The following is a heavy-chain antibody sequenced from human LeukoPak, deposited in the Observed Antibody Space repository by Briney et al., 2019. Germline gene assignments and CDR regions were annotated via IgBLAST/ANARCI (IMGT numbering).Heavy chain of an antibody. CDR1: GFTFSSYA. Sequence: GRSLRLSCAASGFTFSSYAMHWVRQAPGKGLEWVAVISYDGSNKYYADSVKGRFTISRDNSKNTLYLQMNNLRAEDTAMYYCAKEEWYSFDNWGQGYLVTVSS. CDR3: AKEEWYSFDN. J-gene: IGHJ4*02. D-gene: IGHD1-1*01. CDR2: ISYDGSNK. V-gene: IGHV3-30-3*01.